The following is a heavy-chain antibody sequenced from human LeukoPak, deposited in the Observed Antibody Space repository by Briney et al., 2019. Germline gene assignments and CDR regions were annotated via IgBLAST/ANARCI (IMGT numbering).Heavy chain of an antibody. V-gene: IGHV1-69*05. J-gene: IGHJ4*02. Sequence: SVKVSCKASGGTFGSYAISWVRQAPGQGLEWMGGIIPIFGTANYAQKFQGRVTITTDEFTSTAYMELSSLRSVDTAVYYCARGFSFYSSSSFDYWGQGTLVTVSS. CDR3: ARGFSFYSSSSFDY. CDR1: GGTFGSYA. D-gene: IGHD6-6*01. CDR2: IIPIFGTA.